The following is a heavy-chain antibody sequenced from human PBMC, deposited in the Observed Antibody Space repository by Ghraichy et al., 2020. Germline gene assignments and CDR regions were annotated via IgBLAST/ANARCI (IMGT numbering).Heavy chain of an antibody. J-gene: IGHJ6*02. D-gene: IGHD3-10*01. CDR2: ISAYNGNT. Sequence: ASVKVSCKASGYTFTSYGISWVRLAPGQGLEWMGYISAYNGNTNYAQKLQGRVTMTTDTSTSTAYMELRSLRSDDTAVYYCAREGGYYYGSRRYYKEDGYFGMDVWGQGTTVTVSS. V-gene: IGHV1-18*04. CDR3: AREGGYYYGSRRYYKEDGYFGMDV. CDR1: GYTFTSYG.